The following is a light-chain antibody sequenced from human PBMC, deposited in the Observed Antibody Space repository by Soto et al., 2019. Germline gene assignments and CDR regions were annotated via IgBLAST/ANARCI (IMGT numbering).Light chain of an antibody. V-gene: IGKV3-20*01. CDR2: AAS. CDR3: HQYGTSPWT. CDR1: PSVSSTY. J-gene: IGKJ1*01. Sequence: ELVLTQSPGTLSLSPGDRATLSCRASPSVSSTYLAWFQQKPGQAPRLLIYAASSRATALPDRFSGSGSGTDFTLTINRLGPEDFAIYYCHQYGTSPWTFGQGTKVDI.